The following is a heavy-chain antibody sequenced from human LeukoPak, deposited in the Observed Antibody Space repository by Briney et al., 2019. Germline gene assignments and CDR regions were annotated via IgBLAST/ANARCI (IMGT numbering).Heavy chain of an antibody. J-gene: IGHJ4*02. CDR2: IYSGGVT. Sequence: PGGSLRLSCAASGFTVSSNYMSWVRQAPGKGLEWVSVIYSGGVTYYADSVKGRFTISRDNSKNTLYLQMDSLRAEDTAVYYCARRLMYYDSSDFGDYWGQGTLVTVSS. CDR3: ARRLMYYDSSDFGDY. V-gene: IGHV3-53*01. D-gene: IGHD3-22*01. CDR1: GFTVSSNY.